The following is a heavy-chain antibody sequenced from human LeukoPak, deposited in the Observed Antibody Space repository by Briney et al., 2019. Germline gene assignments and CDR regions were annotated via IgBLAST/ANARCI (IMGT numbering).Heavy chain of an antibody. CDR3: ARDQIRHDSSGYYYAY. D-gene: IGHD3-22*01. CDR1: GFTFSSYW. CDR2: IKQDGSEK. J-gene: IGHJ4*02. Sequence: GSLRLSCAASGFTFSSYWMSWVRQAPGKGLEWVANIKQDGSEKYYVDSVKGRFTISRDNAKNSLYLQMNSLRAEDTAVYYCARDQIRHDSSGYYYAYWGQGTLVTVSS. V-gene: IGHV3-7*01.